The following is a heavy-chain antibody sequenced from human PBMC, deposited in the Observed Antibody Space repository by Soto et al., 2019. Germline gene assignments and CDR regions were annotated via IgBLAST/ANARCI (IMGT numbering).Heavy chain of an antibody. CDR3: AKLVGATSHDAFDI. CDR1: GGSYSIYA. V-gene: IGHV1-69*01. Sequence: SLKGYCKGSGGSYSIYAIGWVRQKPGQGLEWMGGIIPIFGTANYAQKFQGRVTITADESTSTAYMELSSLRSEDTAVYYCAKLVGATSHDAFDIWGQGTMV. D-gene: IGHD1-26*01. J-gene: IGHJ3*02. CDR2: IIPIFGTA.